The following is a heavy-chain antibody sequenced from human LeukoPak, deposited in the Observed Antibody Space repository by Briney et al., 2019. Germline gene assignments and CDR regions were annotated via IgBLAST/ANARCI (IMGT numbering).Heavy chain of an antibody. CDR2: INPNSGGT. CDR1: GYTFTGYY. Sequence: ASVKVSCKASGYTFTGYYMHWVRQAPGQGREWMGRINPNSGGTNYAQKFQGRVTMTRDTSISTAYMELSRLRSGGTAVYDCARDRLWGSERVDYWGQGTLVTVSS. CDR3: ARDRLWGSERVDY. D-gene: IGHD3-16*01. J-gene: IGHJ4*02. V-gene: IGHV1-2*06.